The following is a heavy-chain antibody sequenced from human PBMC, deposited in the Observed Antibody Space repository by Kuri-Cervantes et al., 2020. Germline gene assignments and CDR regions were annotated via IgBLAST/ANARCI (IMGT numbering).Heavy chain of an antibody. CDR1: GFSLSNARMG. CDR3: ARSGSYFGVWWFDP. J-gene: IGHJ5*02. D-gene: IGHD1-26*01. CDR2: IFSNDEK. V-gene: IGHV2-26*01. Sequence: SGPTLVKPTKTLTLTCTVSGFSLSNARMGVSWIRQPPGKALEWLAHIFSNDEKSYSTSLKSRLTISKDTSKSQVVLTMTNMDPVDTATYYCARSGSYFGVWWFDPWGQGTLVTVSS.